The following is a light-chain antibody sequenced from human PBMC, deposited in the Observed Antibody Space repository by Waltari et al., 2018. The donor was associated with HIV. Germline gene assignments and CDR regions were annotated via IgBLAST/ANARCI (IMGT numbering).Light chain of an antibody. CDR1: TSNIGRNT. CDR2: GKN. Sequence: QSVLTQPPSTSGTPEARVTISCSGTTSNIGRNTVSWFQQLPGTAPTVLIYGKNQRPDGVPDRCSGSKSGTSASLAISGLQFEDEADYYCASWDDSLNGPVFGGGTKLSVV. V-gene: IGLV1-44*01. J-gene: IGLJ2*01. CDR3: ASWDDSLNGPV.